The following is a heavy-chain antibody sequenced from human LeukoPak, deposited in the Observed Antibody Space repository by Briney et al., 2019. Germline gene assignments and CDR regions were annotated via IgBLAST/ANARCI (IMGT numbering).Heavy chain of an antibody. D-gene: IGHD3-3*01. CDR3: ARQSAYYDFWSGPYYFDY. J-gene: IGHJ4*02. CDR2: IIPIFGTA. V-gene: IGHV1-69*06. CDR1: GGTFSSYA. Sequence: SVKVSCKASGGTFSSYAISWVRQAPGQGLEWMGGIIPIFGTANYAQKFQGRVTITADKSTSTAYMELSSLRSEVTAVYYCARQSAYYDFWSGPYYFDYWGQGTLVTVSS.